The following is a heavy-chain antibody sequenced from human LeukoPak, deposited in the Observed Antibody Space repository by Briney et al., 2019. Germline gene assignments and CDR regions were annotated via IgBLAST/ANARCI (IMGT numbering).Heavy chain of an antibody. V-gene: IGHV4-34*01. CDR1: GGSFSGYY. J-gene: IGHJ4*02. CDR3: ARTGGAAASYYFDY. Sequence: SETLSLTCAVYGGSFSGYYWSWLRQPPGKGLEWIGEINHSGSTNYNPSLKSRVTISVDTSKNQSSLKLSSVTAADTAVYYCARTGGAAASYYFDYWGQGTLVTVSS. CDR2: INHSGST. D-gene: IGHD6-13*01.